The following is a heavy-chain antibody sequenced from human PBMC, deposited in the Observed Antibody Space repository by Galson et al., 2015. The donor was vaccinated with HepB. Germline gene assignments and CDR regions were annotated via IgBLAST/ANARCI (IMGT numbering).Heavy chain of an antibody. CDR3: ARERGMDV. CDR2: ISSRSTVI. CDR1: GFTFRTYD. V-gene: IGHV3-48*01. Sequence: SLRLSCAASGFTFRTYDMCWVRQAPGKGLEWVSYISSRSTVIYYADSVKGRFTISRDNAKNSVYLQMSSLRVEDTAVYYCARERGMDVWGKGTTVTVSS. J-gene: IGHJ6*03.